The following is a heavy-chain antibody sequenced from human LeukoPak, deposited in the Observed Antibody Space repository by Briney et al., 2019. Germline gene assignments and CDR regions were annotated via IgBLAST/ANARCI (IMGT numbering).Heavy chain of an antibody. V-gene: IGHV3-74*01. D-gene: IGHD3-10*01. Sequence: PGGSLRLSCAASGFTFINYWVHWVRQAPGKGLVWVSRINRDGSTKNYADSVKGRFTVSRDNAKNTLNLQMNSLRAEDTAVYYSARDRKSGESSEIDFWGQGTLVTVSS. CDR3: ARDRKSGESSEIDF. J-gene: IGHJ4*02. CDR2: INRDGSTK. CDR1: GFTFINYW.